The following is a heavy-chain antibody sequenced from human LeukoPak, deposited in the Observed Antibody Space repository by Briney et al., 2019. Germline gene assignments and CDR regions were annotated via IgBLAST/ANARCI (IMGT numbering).Heavy chain of an antibody. V-gene: IGHV3-21*01. CDR2: ISSSSSYI. CDR1: GFTFSSYS. CDR3: ARSNSDAFDI. Sequence: GGSLRLSCAATGFTFSSYSMNWVRQAPGKGLEWVSSISSSSSYIYYADSVKGRFTISRDNAKNSLYLQMNSLRAEDTAVYYCARSNSDAFDIWGQGTMVTVSS. D-gene: IGHD2/OR15-2a*01. J-gene: IGHJ3*02.